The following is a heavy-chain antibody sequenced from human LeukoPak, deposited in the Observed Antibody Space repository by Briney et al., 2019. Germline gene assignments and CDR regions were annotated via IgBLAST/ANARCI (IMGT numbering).Heavy chain of an antibody. CDR2: ISYDGSNK. J-gene: IGHJ4*02. CDR1: GFTFSSYA. CDR3: AKDGPGFSGWADY. D-gene: IGHD6-19*01. V-gene: IGHV3-30-3*01. Sequence: GGSLRLSCAASGFTFSSYAMHWVRQAPGKGLEWVAVISYDGSNKYYADSVKGRFTISRDNSKNTLYLQMNSLRAEDTAVYYCAKDGPGFSGWADYWGQGTLVTVSS.